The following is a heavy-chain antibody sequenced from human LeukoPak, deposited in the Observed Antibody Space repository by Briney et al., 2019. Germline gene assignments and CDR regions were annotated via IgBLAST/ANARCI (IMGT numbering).Heavy chain of an antibody. D-gene: IGHD5-12*01. CDR1: GGSFSGYY. V-gene: IGHV3-7*03. J-gene: IGHJ4*02. CDR3: AINGGGDSGYGNFDY. Sequence: PSETLSLTCAVYGGSFSGYYWSWIRQPPGKGLEWVAHMNQGGSETTNVDSVKGRFTISRDDAKNLVFLQMNSLRAEDTAFYYCAINGGGDSGYGNFDYWGQGTLVTVSS. CDR2: MNQGGSET.